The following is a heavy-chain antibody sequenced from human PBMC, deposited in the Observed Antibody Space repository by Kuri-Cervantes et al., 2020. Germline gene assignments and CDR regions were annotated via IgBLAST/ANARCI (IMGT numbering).Heavy chain of an antibody. V-gene: IGHV4-38-2*02. CDR1: GYSISSGYY. D-gene: IGHD2-21*02. Sequence: GSLRLSCTVSGYSISSGYYWGWIRQPPGKGLEWIGSIYYSGSTYYNPSLKSRVTISVDTSKNQFSLKLSSVTAADTAVYYCARDQEWHCGGDCYLFDYWGQGTLVTVSS. CDR3: ARDQEWHCGGDCYLFDY. J-gene: IGHJ4*02. CDR2: IYYSGST.